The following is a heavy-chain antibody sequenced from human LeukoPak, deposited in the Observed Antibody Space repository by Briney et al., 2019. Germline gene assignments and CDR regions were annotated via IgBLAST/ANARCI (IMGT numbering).Heavy chain of an antibody. Sequence: TGGSLRLSCAASGFTFSSYWMICVRQAPGKALVWVANIKQDGSEKYYVDSVKGRFAISRDNPKNSLYLQMNSLRAEDTALYYCAREGLLWFGELSPNWFDPWGQGTLVTVSS. V-gene: IGHV3-7*03. CDR1: GFTFSSYW. D-gene: IGHD3-10*01. J-gene: IGHJ5*02. CDR3: AREGLLWFGELSPNWFDP. CDR2: IKQDGSEK.